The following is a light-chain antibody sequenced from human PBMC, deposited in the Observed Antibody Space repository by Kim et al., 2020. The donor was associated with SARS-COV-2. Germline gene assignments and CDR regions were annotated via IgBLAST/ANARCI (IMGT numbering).Light chain of an antibody. Sequence: AIRITQSPSSLSASAGDRVTISCRASQSISSFLAWYQQKPGKAPKLLIYAASTLQSDVPSRFSGSGSGTNFTLTISYLQSEDFATYDCQQYYTYLPRSFAGGTKVEI. CDR2: AAS. J-gene: IGKJ4*01. CDR1: QSISSF. CDR3: QQYYTYLPRS. V-gene: IGKV1-8*01.